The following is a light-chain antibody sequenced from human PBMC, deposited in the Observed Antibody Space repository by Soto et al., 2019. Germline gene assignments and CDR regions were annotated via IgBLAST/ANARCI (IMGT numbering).Light chain of an antibody. V-gene: IGLV2-14*01. CDR1: SSDVGGYNY. CDR3: SSYTGSNTWV. J-gene: IGLJ3*02. CDR2: EVT. Sequence: QSALTQPASVSGSPGQSITISCTGTSSDVGGYNYVSWYQQHPGKTPKIMIYEVTNRPSGVSNRFSGSKSGNTASLTISGLQAEDEADYCSSYTGSNTWVFGGGTKLTVL.